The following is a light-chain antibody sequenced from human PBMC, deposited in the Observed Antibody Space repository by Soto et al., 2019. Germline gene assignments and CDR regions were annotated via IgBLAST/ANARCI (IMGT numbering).Light chain of an antibody. CDR1: QSLRSSY. Sequence: EIVLTQSPGTLSLSPGERATLSCRATQSLRSSYLAWYQQKPGQAPRLLIYGASYRATGIPDRFSGSGSGTDFTLTISRLEPEDFAVYYCQQYDGSPRTFGQGTKLEIK. J-gene: IGKJ2*01. CDR2: GAS. CDR3: QQYDGSPRT. V-gene: IGKV3-20*01.